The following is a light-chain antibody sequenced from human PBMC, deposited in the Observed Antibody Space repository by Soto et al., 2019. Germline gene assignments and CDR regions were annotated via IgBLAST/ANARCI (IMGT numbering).Light chain of an antibody. CDR3: QQYNNWPPDRT. CDR2: GAS. J-gene: IGKJ1*01. CDR1: LSVSSN. V-gene: IGKV3-15*01. Sequence: EIVMTQSPATLSVSPGERATLSCRASLSVSSNLAWYQQKPCQAPRLLIYGASTRATGIPARFSGSGTGTECTLTISSRQSEDFAMYCCQQYNNWPPDRTFGQGTKVEIK.